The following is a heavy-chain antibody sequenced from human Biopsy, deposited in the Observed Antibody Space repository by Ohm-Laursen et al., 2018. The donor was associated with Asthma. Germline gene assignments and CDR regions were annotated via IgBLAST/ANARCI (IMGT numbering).Heavy chain of an antibody. CDR1: GFAVSRDY. V-gene: IGHV3-53*01. D-gene: IGHD3-22*01. CDR2: IYSGGTS. J-gene: IGHJ4*02. CDR3: ARGDSSNWSHYNFDY. Sequence: GSLRLSCAASGFAVSRDYMFWVRQAPGKGLEWVSVIYSGGTSHTADSVRGRFTISRDYSKNTLYLQMHSLRAEDTAVYYCARGDSSNWSHYNFDYWGQGTLVTVSS.